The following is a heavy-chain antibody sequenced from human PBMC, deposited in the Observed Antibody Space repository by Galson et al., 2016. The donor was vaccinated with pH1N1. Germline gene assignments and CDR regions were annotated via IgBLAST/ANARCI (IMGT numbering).Heavy chain of an antibody. V-gene: IGHV3-7*01. Sequence: LRLSCADSGFTFSTYWMTWVRQIPGKGLQWLANIKQDGSEKHYVDSVKGRFIISRDNAKNSLYLQMNSLRAEDTAVYYCARERAGAFHPWGQGTVVIVSS. CDR3: ARERAGAFHP. CDR1: GFTFSTYW. J-gene: IGHJ3*01. D-gene: IGHD2/OR15-2a*01. CDR2: IKQDGSEK.